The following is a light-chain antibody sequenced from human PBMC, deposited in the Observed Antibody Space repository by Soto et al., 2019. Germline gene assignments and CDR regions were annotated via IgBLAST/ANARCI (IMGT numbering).Light chain of an antibody. J-gene: IGLJ2*01. Sequence: QSALTQPPSASGSPGQSVTISCTGTSSDVGGYNYVSWYQQYPGKAPKLMIYEVSKRSSWVPDRFSGSKSGNTASLTVSGLQAEDEADYYCSSYAGSNNLVFGGGTKLTVL. CDR2: EVS. V-gene: IGLV2-8*01. CDR3: SSYAGSNNLV. CDR1: SSDVGGYNY.